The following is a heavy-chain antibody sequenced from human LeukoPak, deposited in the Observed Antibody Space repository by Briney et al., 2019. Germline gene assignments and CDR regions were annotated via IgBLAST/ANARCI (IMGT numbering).Heavy chain of an antibody. D-gene: IGHD3-22*01. J-gene: IGHJ5*02. CDR2: IYTSGSN. V-gene: IGHV4-4*09. Sequence: SETLSLTCTVSGGSISSDYWSWIRQPPGKGLEWIGYIYTSGSNHYNPSLKSRVTISGDTSKNQFSLKLSSVTAADTAVYYCARADYYDSSVGGYWFDPWGQGTLVTVSS. CDR1: GGSISSDY. CDR3: ARADYYDSSVGGYWFDP.